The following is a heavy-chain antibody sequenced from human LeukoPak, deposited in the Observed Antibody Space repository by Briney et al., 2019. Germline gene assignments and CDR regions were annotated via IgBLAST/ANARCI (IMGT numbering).Heavy chain of an antibody. J-gene: IGHJ3*02. CDR3: ARDPMAYYYESSGPSGAFDI. V-gene: IGHV3-21*01. D-gene: IGHD3-22*01. CDR2: ISSSSSYI. CDR1: GFTFSSYS. Sequence: GGSLRLSCAASGFTFSSYSMNWVRQAPGKGLEWVTSISSSSSYIYYADSVKGRFTISRDNAKNSLYLQMNSLRAEDTAVYYCARDPMAYYYESSGPSGAFDIWGQGTMVTVSS.